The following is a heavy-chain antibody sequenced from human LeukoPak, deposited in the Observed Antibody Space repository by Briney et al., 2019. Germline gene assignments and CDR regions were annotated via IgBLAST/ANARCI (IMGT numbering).Heavy chain of an antibody. CDR2: INHSGST. V-gene: IGHV4-34*01. Sequence: SETLSLTCAVYGGSFSGYYWSWIRQPPGKGLEWIGEINHSGSTNYNPSLKRRVTISVDTSKNQFSLKLSSVTAADTAVYYCARVYYYDSSGYFGYWGQGTLVTVSS. CDR3: ARVYYYDSSGYFGY. J-gene: IGHJ4*02. D-gene: IGHD3-22*01. CDR1: GGSFSGYY.